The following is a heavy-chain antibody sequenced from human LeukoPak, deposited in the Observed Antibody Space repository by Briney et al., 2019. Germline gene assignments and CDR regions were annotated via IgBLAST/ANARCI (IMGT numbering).Heavy chain of an antibody. D-gene: IGHD3-16*02. CDR2: IYSGGST. Sequence: GGSLRLSCAASGFTVSSNYMNWVRQAPGKGLEWVSVIYSGGSTYYADSVKGRFTISRDNSKNTLYLQMNSLRAEDTAVYYCAKEGEYYDYVWGSYREYYFDYWGQGTLVTVSS. V-gene: IGHV3-53*05. CDR3: AKEGEYYDYVWGSYREYYFDY. J-gene: IGHJ4*02. CDR1: GFTVSSNY.